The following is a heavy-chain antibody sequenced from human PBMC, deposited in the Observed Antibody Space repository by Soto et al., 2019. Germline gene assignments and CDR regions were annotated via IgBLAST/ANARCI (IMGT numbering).Heavy chain of an antibody. CDR2: INPNSGGT. Sequence: ASVRVSCTASGYTFTGYYMHWVRQAPGQGLEWMGWINPNSGGTNYAQKFQGRVTMTRDTSISTAYMELSRLRSDDTAVYYCARDAGVAAYYYDSSGYLHWGQGTLVTV. CDR3: ARDAGVAAYYYDSSGYLH. J-gene: IGHJ4*02. CDR1: GYTFTGYY. D-gene: IGHD3-22*01. V-gene: IGHV1-2*02.